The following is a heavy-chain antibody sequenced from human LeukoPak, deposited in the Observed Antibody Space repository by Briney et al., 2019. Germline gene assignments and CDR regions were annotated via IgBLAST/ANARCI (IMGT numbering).Heavy chain of an antibody. Sequence: ASVKVSCKASGYTFTSYSIHWVRQAPGQGLEWMGIINPSGGTTTYTEKFQGRVTMTRDMSTSTVYMELSSLRSEDTGVYYCAREARILTGDNWFDPWGQGTLVTVSS. CDR1: GYTFTSYS. CDR2: INPSGGTT. CDR3: AREARILTGDNWFDP. V-gene: IGHV1-46*01. D-gene: IGHD3-9*01. J-gene: IGHJ5*02.